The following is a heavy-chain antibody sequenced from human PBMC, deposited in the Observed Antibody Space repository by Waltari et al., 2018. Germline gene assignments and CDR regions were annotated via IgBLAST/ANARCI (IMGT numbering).Heavy chain of an antibody. D-gene: IGHD6-6*01. Sequence: QLQLQESGPGLVKPSETLSLTCTVSGRSISRSSYYWGWIRQPPGKGLEWIGSIYYSGPPYSNPSLKGRVTISVDTSKNQFSLQLSSVTAADTAVYYCASGYSSSSGDYWGQGTLVTVSS. V-gene: IGHV4-39*07. CDR1: GRSISRSSYY. CDR2: IYYSGPP. J-gene: IGHJ4*02. CDR3: ASGYSSSSGDY.